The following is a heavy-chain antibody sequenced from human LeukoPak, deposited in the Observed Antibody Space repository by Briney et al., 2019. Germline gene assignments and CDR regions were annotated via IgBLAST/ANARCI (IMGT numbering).Heavy chain of an antibody. V-gene: IGHV3-23*01. CDR1: GFTFSSYA. Sequence: GSLRLSCAASGFTFSSYAMSWVRQAPGKGLEWVSAISGSGGSTYYADSVKGRFTISRHNSKNTLYLQMNSLRAEDTAVYYCAKDGGYSYGWGVFDIWGQGTMVTVSS. J-gene: IGHJ3*02. CDR3: AKDGGYSYGWGVFDI. CDR2: ISGSGGST. D-gene: IGHD5-18*01.